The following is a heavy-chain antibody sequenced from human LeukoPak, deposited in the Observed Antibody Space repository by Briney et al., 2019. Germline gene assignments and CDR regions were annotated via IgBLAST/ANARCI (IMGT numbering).Heavy chain of an antibody. V-gene: IGHV3-23*01. Sequence: ETLSLTCTVSGGSISSYYWSWVRQAPGKGLEWVSAISGSGGSTYYADSVKGRFTISRDNSKNTLYLQMNSLRAEDTAVYYCAKKDTIFGVVISGPWGQGTLVTVSS. CDR1: GGSISSYY. J-gene: IGHJ5*02. CDR3: AKKDTIFGVVISGP. CDR2: ISGSGGST. D-gene: IGHD3-3*01.